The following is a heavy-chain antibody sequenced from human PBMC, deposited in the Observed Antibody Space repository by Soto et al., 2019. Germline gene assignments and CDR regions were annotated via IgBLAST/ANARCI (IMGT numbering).Heavy chain of an antibody. CDR1: GYTFTNYA. J-gene: IGHJ3*02. Sequence: QVQLVQSGAEVKKSGASVKVSCKASGYTFTNYAMHWVRQAPGQRLEWMGWINAGNGNTKYSQQFQGRVTITSDTSASTAYMELSSLRSEDTAVYYCARAAYCGSDSCSDAFDIWGQGTVVTVSS. CDR2: INAGNGNT. V-gene: IGHV1-3*01. CDR3: ARAAYCGSDSCSDAFDI. D-gene: IGHD2-21*02.